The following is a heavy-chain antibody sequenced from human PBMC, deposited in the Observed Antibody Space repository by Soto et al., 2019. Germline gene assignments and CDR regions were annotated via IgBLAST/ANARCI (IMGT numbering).Heavy chain of an antibody. CDR1: GFTFDDYA. V-gene: IGHV3-9*01. Sequence: PWGSLRLSCAASGFTFDDYAMHWVRQAPGKGLEWVSGISFNIGSIGYADSVKGRFTISRDNAKNSLYLQMNSLRAEDTALYYCAKEIPGKDLCSGIDGEYYYGMEVWGQGNTVIVSS. CDR3: AKEIPGKDLCSGIDGEYYYGMEV. D-gene: IGHD3-3*01. CDR2: ISFNIGSI. J-gene: IGHJ6*02.